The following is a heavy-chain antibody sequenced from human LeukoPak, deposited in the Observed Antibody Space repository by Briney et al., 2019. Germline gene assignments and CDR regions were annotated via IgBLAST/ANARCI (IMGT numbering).Heavy chain of an antibody. J-gene: IGHJ4*02. D-gene: IGHD3-22*01. Sequence: GGSLRLSCAASGFTFSSYSMNWVRQAPGKGLEWVSSISSSSSYIYYADSVKGRFTISRDNAKNSLYLQMNSLRAEDTAVYYCARGVEYYDSSGYYDYWGRGTLVTVSS. CDR2: ISSSSSYI. CDR1: GFTFSSYS. V-gene: IGHV3-21*01. CDR3: ARGVEYYDSSGYYDY.